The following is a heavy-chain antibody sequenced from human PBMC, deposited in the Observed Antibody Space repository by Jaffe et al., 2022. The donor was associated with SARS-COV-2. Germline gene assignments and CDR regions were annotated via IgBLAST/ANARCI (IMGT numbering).Heavy chain of an antibody. CDR1: GGSISSYY. D-gene: IGHD2-8*02. J-gene: IGHJ5*02. CDR2: IYYSGST. CDR3: ARSRVTEEGTAAGFDP. V-gene: IGHV4-59*01. Sequence: QVQLQESGPGLVKPSETLSLTCTVSGGSISSYYWSWIRQPPGKGLEWIGYIYYSGSTNYNPSLKSRVTISVDTSKNQFSLKLSSVTAADTAVYYCARSRVTEEGTAAGFDPWGQGTLVTVSS.